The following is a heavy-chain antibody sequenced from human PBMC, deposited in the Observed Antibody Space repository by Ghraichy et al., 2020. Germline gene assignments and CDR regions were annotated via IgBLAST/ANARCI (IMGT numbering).Heavy chain of an antibody. V-gene: IGHV3-9*01. CDR2: ISWNSGSI. Sequence: GGSLRLSCAASGFTFDDYAMHWVRQAPGKGLEWVSGISWNSGSIGYADSVKGRFTISRDNAKNSLYLQMNSLRAEDTALYYCAKDRGLEPGYVNWYFDLWGRGTLVTVSS. J-gene: IGHJ2*01. CDR1: GFTFDDYA. D-gene: IGHD1-1*01. CDR3: AKDRGLEPGYVNWYFDL.